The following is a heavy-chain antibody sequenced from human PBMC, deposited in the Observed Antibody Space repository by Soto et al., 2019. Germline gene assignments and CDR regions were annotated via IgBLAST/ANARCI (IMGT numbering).Heavy chain of an antibody. CDR3: ARAIRTTVGTTYFDY. D-gene: IGHD4-17*01. CDR2: ISYDGSNK. CDR1: GFTFSSYG. V-gene: IGHV3-30*03. Sequence: PGGSLRLSCAASGFTFSSYGMHWVRQAPGKGLEWVAVISYDGSNKYYADSVKGRFTISRDDSKNSVYLQMNSLKTEDTAVYYCARAIRTTVGTTYFDYWGQGALVTVSS. J-gene: IGHJ4*02.